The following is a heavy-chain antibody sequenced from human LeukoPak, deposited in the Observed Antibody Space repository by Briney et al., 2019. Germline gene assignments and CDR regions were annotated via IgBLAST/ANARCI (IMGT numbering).Heavy chain of an antibody. J-gene: IGHJ4*02. CDR1: GFTFSNYS. D-gene: IGHD3-10*01. Sequence: PGGSLRLSCAASGFTFSNYSMNWVRQAPGKGLEWVSSISSSSSYIYYADSVKGRFTISRDNAKNSLYLQMNSLRAEDTAVYYCARTMVRGVLYYFDYWGQGTLVTVSS. V-gene: IGHV3-21*01. CDR3: ARTMVRGVLYYFDY. CDR2: ISSSSSYI.